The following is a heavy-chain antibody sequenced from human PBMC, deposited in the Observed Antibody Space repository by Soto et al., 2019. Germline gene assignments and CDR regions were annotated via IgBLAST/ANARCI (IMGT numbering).Heavy chain of an antibody. D-gene: IGHD3-10*01. J-gene: IGHJ4*02. CDR1: GDSVSSNSAA. V-gene: IGHV6-1*01. CDR3: ARGWAASGFDY. Sequence: SQTLSLTCAISGDSVSSNSAALNWIMQSPSRGLEWLGRTYYKSKWYNDYSVSVKSRITINPDTSKNQFSLQLNSVTPEDTAVYFCARGWAASGFDYWGQGTLVTVSS. CDR2: TYYKSKWYN.